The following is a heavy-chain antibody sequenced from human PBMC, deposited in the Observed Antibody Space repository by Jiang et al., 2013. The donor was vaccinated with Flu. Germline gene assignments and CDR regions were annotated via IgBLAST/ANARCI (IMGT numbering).Heavy chain of an antibody. Sequence: VQLLESGGGLVRPGGSLRLSCAASGFTFSDYSMNWVRQAPGKGLEWVSSINSISNYIYYADSVRGRFTISRDNAKNSLYLQMSSLRAEDTAIYYCARDRRISMVQGLIDDAFDIWGQGTMVTVSS. CDR3: ARDRRISMVQGLIDDAFDI. CDR2: INSISNYI. CDR1: GFTFSDYS. J-gene: IGHJ3*02. V-gene: IGHV3-21*01. D-gene: IGHD3-10*01.